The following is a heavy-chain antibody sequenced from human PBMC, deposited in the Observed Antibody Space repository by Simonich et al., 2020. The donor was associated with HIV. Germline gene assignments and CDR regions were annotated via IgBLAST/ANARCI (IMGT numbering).Heavy chain of an antibody. CDR3: ASLDPMYYYDSSGYFDDAFDI. CDR1: GGSFSGYY. J-gene: IGHJ3*02. V-gene: IGHV4-34*01. CDR2: INHSGNT. D-gene: IGHD3-22*01. Sequence: QVQLQQWGAGLLKPSETLSLTCAVYGGSFSGYYWSWIPQPPGKGMEWNGEINHSGNTNYNPSLKCRVTISVETSKNHFSRKLSSVTAADTAVYYCASLDPMYYYDSSGYFDDAFDIWGQGTMVTVSS.